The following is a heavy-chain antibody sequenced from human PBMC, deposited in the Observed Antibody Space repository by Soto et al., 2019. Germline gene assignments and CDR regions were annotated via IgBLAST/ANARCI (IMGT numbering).Heavy chain of an antibody. D-gene: IGHD3-16*02. V-gene: IGHV2-5*02. J-gene: IGHJ4*02. Sequence: QITLKESGPPLVKPTQTLTLTCTFSGFSLSTSGVGVGWIRQPPGKALEWLALIYWDDDKRYSPSLKSRLTITKDTSKNQVVLTMTNMDPVDTATYYCAHTTEVGVIVTYFDYWGQGTLVTVSS. CDR2: IYWDDDK. CDR1: GFSLSTSGVG. CDR3: AHTTEVGVIVTYFDY.